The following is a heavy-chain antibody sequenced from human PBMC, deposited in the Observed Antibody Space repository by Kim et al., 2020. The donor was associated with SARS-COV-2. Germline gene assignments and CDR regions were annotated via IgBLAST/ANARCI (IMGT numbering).Heavy chain of an antibody. V-gene: IGHV3-9*01. CDR3: AKSKITMFQGVLYGIAV. Sequence: GGSLRLSCAASGFTFDDYAMHWVRQAPGKGLEWVSGISCNSGTIGYADSVKGRFTISRENDKNSLYLQMNSMRTEDTALYYCAKSKITMFQGVLYGIAVWGQGSPVTVSS. D-gene: IGHD3-10*01. J-gene: IGHJ6*02. CDR1: GFTFDDYA. CDR2: ISCNSGTI.